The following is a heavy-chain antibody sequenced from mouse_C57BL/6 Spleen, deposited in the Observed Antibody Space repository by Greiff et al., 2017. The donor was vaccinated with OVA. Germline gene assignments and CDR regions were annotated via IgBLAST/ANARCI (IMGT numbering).Heavy chain of an antibody. J-gene: IGHJ3*01. Sequence: QVHVKQPGAELVKPGASVKLSCKASGYTFTSYWMHWVKQRPGQGLEWIGMIHPNSGSTNYNEKFKSKATLTVDKSSSTAYMQLSSLTSEDSAVYYCAREGYDYTWFAYWGQGTLVTVSA. CDR1: GYTFTSYW. CDR2: IHPNSGST. CDR3: AREGYDYTWFAY. D-gene: IGHD2-4*01. V-gene: IGHV1-64*01.